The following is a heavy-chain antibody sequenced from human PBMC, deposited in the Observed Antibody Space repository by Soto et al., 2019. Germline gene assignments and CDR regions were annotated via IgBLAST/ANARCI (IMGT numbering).Heavy chain of an antibody. CDR1: GGSFSGYY. V-gene: IGHV4-34*01. Sequence: SETMYLTCAVYGGSFSGYYWSWIRQPPGKGLEWIGEINHSGSTNYNPSLKSRVTISVDTSKNQFSLKLSSVTAADTAVYYCARGAVTVTLDYWGQGTLVTVSS. D-gene: IGHD4-17*01. J-gene: IGHJ4*02. CDR3: ARGAVTVTLDY. CDR2: INHSGST.